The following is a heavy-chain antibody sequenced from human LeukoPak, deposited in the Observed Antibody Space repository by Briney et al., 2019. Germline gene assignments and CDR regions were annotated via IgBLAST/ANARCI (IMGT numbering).Heavy chain of an antibody. CDR1: GFTFSSYW. Sequence: PGGSLRLSCAASGFTFSSYWMHWVRQAPGKGLVCVSRINSGGSATTYADSVKGRFTISRDNAKNTLFLQMNSLRAEDTAVYYCARDAPGSTALDYWGQGTLVTVSS. CDR3: ARDAPGSTALDY. V-gene: IGHV3-74*01. D-gene: IGHD5-18*01. CDR2: INSGGSAT. J-gene: IGHJ4*02.